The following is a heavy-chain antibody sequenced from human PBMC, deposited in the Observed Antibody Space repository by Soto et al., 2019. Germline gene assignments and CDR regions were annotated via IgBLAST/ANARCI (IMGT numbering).Heavy chain of an antibody. J-gene: IGHJ4*02. CDR3: ASQHLASPAFFDY. Sequence: PLETLCLPCTVAGGPITNHRCYWGWVRQPPGKGLEWVASISYSGATYSHPSLKSRVTKSVATSRNQFSREVTSVNAADPAGHDCASQHLASPAFFDYRGQ. CDR1: GGPITNHRCY. CDR2: ISYSGAT. V-gene: IGHV4-39*01.